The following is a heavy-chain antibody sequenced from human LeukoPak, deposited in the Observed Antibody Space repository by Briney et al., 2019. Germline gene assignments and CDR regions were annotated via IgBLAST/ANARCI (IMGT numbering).Heavy chain of an antibody. V-gene: IGHV4-30-2*01. CDR1: GGSISSGGYS. CDR2: IYHSGST. D-gene: IGHD6-19*01. CDR3: ARAGIGSGWYPYYFDY. Sequence: SETLSLTCAVSGGSISSGGYSWSWIRQPPGKGLEWIGYIYHSGSTYYNPSLKSRVTISVDRSKNQFSLKLSSVTAADTAVYYCARAGIGSGWYPYYFDYWGQGTLVTVSS. J-gene: IGHJ4*02.